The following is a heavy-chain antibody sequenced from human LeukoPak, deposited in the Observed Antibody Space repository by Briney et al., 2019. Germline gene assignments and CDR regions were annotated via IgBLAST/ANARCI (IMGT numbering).Heavy chain of an antibody. CDR2: ISSSGSTI. D-gene: IGHD1-1*01. CDR3: AREGGWNDFDY. CDR1: GFTFSSYE. V-gene: IGHV3-48*03. Sequence: PGGSLRLSCAASGFTFSSYEMNWVRQALGKGLEWVSYISSSGSTIYYADSVKGRFTISRDNAKNSLYLQMNSLRADDTAIYYCAREGGWNDFDYWGQGTLVTVSS. J-gene: IGHJ4*02.